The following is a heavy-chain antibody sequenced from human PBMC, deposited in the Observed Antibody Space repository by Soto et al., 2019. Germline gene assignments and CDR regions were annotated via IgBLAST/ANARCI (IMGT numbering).Heavy chain of an antibody. CDR1: GGTFSSYA. CDR3: ARDPAMAVHNWFDP. V-gene: IGHV1-69*01. Sequence: QVQLVQSGAEVKKPGSSVKVSCKASGGTFSSYAISWVRQAPGQGLEWMGGIIPIFGTANYAQKFQGRVTITADESTSTAYMELSSLRSDDTAVYYCARDPAMAVHNWFDPWGQGTLVTVSS. J-gene: IGHJ5*02. D-gene: IGHD5-18*01. CDR2: IIPIFGTA.